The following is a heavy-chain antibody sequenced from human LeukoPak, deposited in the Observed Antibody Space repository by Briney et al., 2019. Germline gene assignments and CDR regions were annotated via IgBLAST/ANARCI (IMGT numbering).Heavy chain of an antibody. Sequence: QAGGSLRLSCAATEFNVRRNHMSWARQAPGQGLEWVSVIYSGGCPYYADSVKGRFTISRDNSKNTLYLQMNSLRAEDTAVYYCARGAKLAFDIWGQGTMVTVSS. D-gene: IGHD4/OR15-4a*01. CDR1: EFNVRRNH. V-gene: IGHV3-53*03. CDR3: ARGAKLAFDI. CDR2: IYSGGCP. J-gene: IGHJ3*02.